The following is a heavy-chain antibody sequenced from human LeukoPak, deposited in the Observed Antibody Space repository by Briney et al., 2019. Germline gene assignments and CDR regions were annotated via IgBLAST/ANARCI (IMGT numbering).Heavy chain of an antibody. V-gene: IGHV3-33*06. D-gene: IGHD1-26*01. CDR1: GFTFSSYG. J-gene: IGHJ4*02. CDR2: IWYGGSNK. Sequence: GGSLRLSCAASGFTFSSYGMHWVRQAPGKGLEWVAVIWYGGSNKYYADSVKGRFTISRDNSKNTLYLQMNSLRAEDTAVYYCAKGGGCSTRVYYFDYWGQGTLVTVSS. CDR3: AKGGGCSTRVYYFDY.